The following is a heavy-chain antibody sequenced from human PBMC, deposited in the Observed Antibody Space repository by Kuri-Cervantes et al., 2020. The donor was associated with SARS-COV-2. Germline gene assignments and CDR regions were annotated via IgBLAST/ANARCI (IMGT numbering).Heavy chain of an antibody. V-gene: IGHV3-21*01. CDR2: ISSSSSYI. J-gene: IGHJ4*02. D-gene: IGHD3-10*01. Sequence: GESLKISCAASGFTFSSYSMNWVRQAPGKGLEWVSSISSSSSYIYYADSVKGRFTISRDNAKNSLYLQMNSLRAEDTAVYYCARERGVRGWYFDYWGQGTLVTVSS. CDR3: ARERGVRGWYFDY. CDR1: GFTFSSYS.